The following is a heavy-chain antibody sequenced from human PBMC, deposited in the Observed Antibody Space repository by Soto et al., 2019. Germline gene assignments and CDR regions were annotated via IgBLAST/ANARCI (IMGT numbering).Heavy chain of an antibody. CDR1: GFSFDEYA. V-gene: IGHV3-9*01. J-gene: IGHJ6*03. Sequence: EVQLVESGGGLVQPGRSLRLSCAASGFSFDEYAMHWVRQAPGKGLEWVSGISWNSGTMGYGDSVKGRFTISRDNAKNSLYLQMNSLRAEDTALYYCAKGFCISTRCLTYSYMDVWGKGTTVTVSS. CDR3: AKGFCISTRCLTYSYMDV. D-gene: IGHD2-2*01. CDR2: ISWNSGTM.